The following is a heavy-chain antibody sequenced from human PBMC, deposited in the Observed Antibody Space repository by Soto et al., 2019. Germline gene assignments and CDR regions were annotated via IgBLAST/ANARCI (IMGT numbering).Heavy chain of an antibody. D-gene: IGHD3-3*01. CDR2: MNPNSGNT. CDR1: GGTFSSYD. V-gene: IGHV1-8*02. Sequence: ASVKVSCKASGGTFSSYDINWVRQATGQGLEWMGWMNPNSGNTGYAQKFQGRVTMTRNTSISTAYMELSSLRSEDTAVYYCARGGIWSGKKYYYYYGMDVWGQGTTVTVSS. J-gene: IGHJ6*02. CDR3: ARGGIWSGKKYYYYYGMDV.